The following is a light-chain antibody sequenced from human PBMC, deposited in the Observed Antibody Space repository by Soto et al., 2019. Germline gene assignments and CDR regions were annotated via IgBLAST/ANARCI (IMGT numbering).Light chain of an antibody. J-gene: IGLJ1*01. CDR3: CSYAGSYRGV. Sequence: QSALTQPRSVSGSPGQSVTISCTGTSSDVGGYNYVSWYQQHPGKAPKLMIYDVSKRPSGFPDRFSGSKSGNTASLTISGLQAEDEADYYCCSYAGSYRGVFGTGTKLTVL. V-gene: IGLV2-11*01. CDR2: DVS. CDR1: SSDVGGYNY.